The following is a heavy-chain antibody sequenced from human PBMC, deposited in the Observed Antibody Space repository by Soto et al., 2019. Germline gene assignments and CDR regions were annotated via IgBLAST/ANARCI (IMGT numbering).Heavy chain of an antibody. CDR1: GGFVSSGSYY. D-gene: IGHD1-1*01. CDR2: MSHSGGN. J-gene: IGHJ3*02. V-gene: IGHV4-34*01. Sequence: QVQLQQWGAGLLKPSETLSLTCAVYGGFVSSGSYYWSWIRQPPGKGLEWIGEMSHSGGNHFNPSLESRVTISVDTSKNQFSLKMRSVTAADTALYYCARVERGTATTVVDAFDIWGPGTMVTVSS. CDR3: ARVERGTATTVVDAFDI.